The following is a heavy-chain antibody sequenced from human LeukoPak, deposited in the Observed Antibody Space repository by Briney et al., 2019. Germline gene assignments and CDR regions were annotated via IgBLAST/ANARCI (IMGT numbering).Heavy chain of an antibody. V-gene: IGHV1-2*02. CDR3: ARERGTLAVAGDAVDI. CDR1: GYTFTDYY. J-gene: IGHJ3*02. CDR2: INPNSGGT. D-gene: IGHD6-19*01. Sequence: GASVKVSCKASGYTFTDYYMHWVRQAPGEGLEWMGWINPNSGGTKYAQKFQGRVTMTRDTSINTAYMEVRRLTSDDTAVYYCARERGTLAVAGDAVDIWGQGTMVTVSS.